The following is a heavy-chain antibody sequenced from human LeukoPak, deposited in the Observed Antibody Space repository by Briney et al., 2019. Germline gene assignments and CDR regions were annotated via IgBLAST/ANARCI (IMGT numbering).Heavy chain of an antibody. V-gene: IGHV1-2*02. J-gene: IGHJ5*02. Sequence: ASVKVSCKPSGYTFTGYYLHWLRQAPGQGLEWLGWISPNTGATISAQRFQGRVTMTRDTSISTAYMELSRLRSDDTAVYYCARGPRVETYYYDSSGYSFDPWGQGTLVTVSS. CDR1: GYTFTGYY. CDR3: ARGPRVETYYYDSSGYSFDP. CDR2: ISPNTGAT. D-gene: IGHD3-22*01.